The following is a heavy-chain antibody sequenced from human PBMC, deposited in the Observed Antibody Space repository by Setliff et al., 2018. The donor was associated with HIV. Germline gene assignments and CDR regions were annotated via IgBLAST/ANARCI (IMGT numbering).Heavy chain of an antibody. V-gene: IGHV4-34*01. CDR3: AGCITGTTHWFDP. CDR1: AGSFSGYY. J-gene: IGHJ5*02. D-gene: IGHD1-20*01. Sequence: SETLSLTCAVYAGSFSGYYWSWIRQPSGKGLEWIGEINHSGSTNYNPSLKSRVTISVDTSKNHFSLKLNSVTAADTAVYYCAGCITGTTHWFDPWGQGTLVTVSS. CDR2: INHSGST.